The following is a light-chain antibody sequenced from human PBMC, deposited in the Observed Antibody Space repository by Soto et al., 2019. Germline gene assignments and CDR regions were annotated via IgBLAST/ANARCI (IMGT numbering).Light chain of an antibody. V-gene: IGLV2-14*01. J-gene: IGLJ2*01. CDR2: EVS. CDR3: SSYTSSSTLV. CDR1: SSDVGGYNY. Sequence: QSALTQPASVSGSPGQWITISCTGSSSDVGGYNYVSWYQHHPGKAPKLMIYEVSNRPSGISNRFSGSKAGNTASLTLSGLQAEDEADYYCSSYTSSSTLVFGGGTKLTVL.